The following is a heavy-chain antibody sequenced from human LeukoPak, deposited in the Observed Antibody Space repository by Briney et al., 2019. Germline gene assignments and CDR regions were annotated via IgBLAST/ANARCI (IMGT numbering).Heavy chain of an antibody. CDR1: GFTFSSYW. D-gene: IGHD6-19*01. CDR3: ARKYSSGWFDAGPFDY. V-gene: IGHV3-74*01. Sequence: GGSLRLSCAASGFTFSSYWMHWVRQVPGKGLVWVARINPGGSSITYADSVKGRFTISRDNAQKSLYLQMNSLRAEDTAVHYCARKYSSGWFDAGPFDYWGQGTLVTVSS. CDR2: INPGGSSI. J-gene: IGHJ4*02.